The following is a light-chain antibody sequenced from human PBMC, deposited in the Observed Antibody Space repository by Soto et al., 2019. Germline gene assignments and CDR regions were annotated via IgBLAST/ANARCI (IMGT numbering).Light chain of an antibody. Sequence: IQMTQSKSSLSASVGDRVTITCRTSQGIRNDLSWYQQKPGQAPKRLVYVASSLDGGVPSRFSGSGSGTEFTLTISCLQPEDCATYYCLQQNNYLRTLGQVSKVDIK. CDR3: LQQNNYLRT. J-gene: IGKJ2*01. CDR2: VAS. CDR1: QGIRND. V-gene: IGKV1-17*01.